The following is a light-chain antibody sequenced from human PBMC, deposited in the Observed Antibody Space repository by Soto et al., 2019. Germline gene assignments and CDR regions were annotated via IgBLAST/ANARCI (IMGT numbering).Light chain of an antibody. CDR2: DAS. Sequence: EIVLTQSPATLSLSPGERATLSCRASQNVGSYLAWYQQKFGQAPRLLIYDASNRATGIPARFSGSGSATAFTLTISSLEPEDFAVYYCQQRSNWPWTFGQGTKVDIK. V-gene: IGKV3-11*01. J-gene: IGKJ1*01. CDR1: QNVGSY. CDR3: QQRSNWPWT.